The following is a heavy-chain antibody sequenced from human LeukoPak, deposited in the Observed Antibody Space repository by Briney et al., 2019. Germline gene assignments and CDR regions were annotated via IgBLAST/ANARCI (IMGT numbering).Heavy chain of an antibody. V-gene: IGHV3-23*01. CDR2: IDSSGSYT. D-gene: IGHD3-9*01. J-gene: IGHJ4*02. CDR1: GFAFGNYA. CDR3: AKAPGLRYFDF. Sequence: PGGSLRLSCAASGFAFGNYAMGWVRQAPGKGLEWVSSIDSSGSYTPSADSVKGRFTISRDNSENTVYLQMNSLRAEDTAVYYCAKAPGLRYFDFWGQGTLVTVSS.